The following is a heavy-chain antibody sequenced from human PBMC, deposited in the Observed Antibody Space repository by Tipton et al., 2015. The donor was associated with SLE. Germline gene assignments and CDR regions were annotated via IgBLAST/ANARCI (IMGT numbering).Heavy chain of an antibody. CDR2: IYYSGII. Sequence: TLSLTCTVSGDSISTYYWSWIRQPPGKGLEWIGYIYYSGIIKYNPSLESRVTISVDTSKNQFSLEVRSVTAADTAVYYCVRLRSKVLIDYWGQGTLVTVSS. J-gene: IGHJ4*02. D-gene: IGHD2-8*01. CDR3: VRLRSKVLIDY. V-gene: IGHV4-59*12. CDR1: GDSISTYY.